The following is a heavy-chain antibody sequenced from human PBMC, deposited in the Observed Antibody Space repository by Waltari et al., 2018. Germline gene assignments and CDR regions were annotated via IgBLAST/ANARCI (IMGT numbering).Heavy chain of an antibody. CDR3: ARRWGLCWFDP. D-gene: IGHD3-10*02. V-gene: IGHV4-38-2*02. CDR2: IYHSGST. J-gene: IGHJ5*02. CDR1: GYSISSGYY. Sequence: QVQLQESGPGLVKPSETLSLTCTVSGYSISSGYYWGWIRQPPGKGLEVIGRIYHSGSTYYNPSLKSRVTISVDTSKNQFSLKLSSVTAADTAVDYCARRWGLCWFDPWGQGTLVTVSS.